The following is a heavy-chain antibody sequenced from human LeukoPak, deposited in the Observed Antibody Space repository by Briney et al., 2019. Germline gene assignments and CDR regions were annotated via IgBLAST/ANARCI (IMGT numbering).Heavy chain of an antibody. D-gene: IGHD1-26*01. CDR2: ISVNGGST. J-gene: IGHJ3*02. Sequence: GGSLRLSCAASGFTFSSYTMNWVRQAPGKGLEWVSTISVNGGSTYYADSVKGRFTISRDNSKNTLYLQMNSLRAEDTAVYYCAKAINDHWELHAFDIWGQGTMVTVSS. V-gene: IGHV3-23*01. CDR1: GFTFSSYT. CDR3: AKAINDHWELHAFDI.